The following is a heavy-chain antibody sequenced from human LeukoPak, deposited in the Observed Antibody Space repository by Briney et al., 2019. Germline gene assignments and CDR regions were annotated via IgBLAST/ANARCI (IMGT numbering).Heavy chain of an antibody. J-gene: IGHJ6*03. V-gene: IGHV3-7*01. CDR2: IKQDGSEK. Sequence: GGSLRLSCAASGFTFSSYGMSWVRQAPGKGLEWVANIKQDGSEKYYVDSVKGRFTISRDNAKNSLYLQMNSLRAEDTAVYYCARDGAGEQTTVTTDLYYYYYMDVWGKGTTVTVSS. CDR3: ARDGAGEQTTVTTDLYYYYYMDV. D-gene: IGHD4-17*01. CDR1: GFTFSSYG.